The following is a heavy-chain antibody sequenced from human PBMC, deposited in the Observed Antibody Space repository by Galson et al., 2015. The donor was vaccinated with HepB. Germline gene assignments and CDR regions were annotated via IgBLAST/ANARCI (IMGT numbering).Heavy chain of an antibody. CDR2: IYWNDDK. CDR1: GFSLSTSGVG. J-gene: IGHJ4*02. D-gene: IGHD7-27*01. Sequence: PALVKPTQTLTLTCTFSGFSLSTSGVGVGWIRQPPGKALEWLALIYWNDDKRYSPSLKTRLTITKDTSKNQVVLTMTNMDPVDTGTNYCAHSRKLGMNFDYWGQGTLVTVSS. V-gene: IGHV2-5*01. CDR3: AHSRKLGMNFDY.